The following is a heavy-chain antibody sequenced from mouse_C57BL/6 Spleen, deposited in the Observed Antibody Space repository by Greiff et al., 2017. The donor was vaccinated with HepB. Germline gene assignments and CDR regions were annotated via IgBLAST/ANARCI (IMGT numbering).Heavy chain of an antibody. V-gene: IGHV14-4*01. Sequence: VQLQQSGAELVRPGASVKLSCTASGFNIKDDYMHWVKQRPEQGLEWIGWIDPENGDTEYASKFQGKATITADTSSNTAYLQISSLTSEDTAVYYCTTRILRVFAYWGQGTLVTVSA. CDR3: TTRILRVFAY. CDR1: GFNIKDDY. CDR2: IDPENGDT. D-gene: IGHD1-1*01. J-gene: IGHJ3*01.